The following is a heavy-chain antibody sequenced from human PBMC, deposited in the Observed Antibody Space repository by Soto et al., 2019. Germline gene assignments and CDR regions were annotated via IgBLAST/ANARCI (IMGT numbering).Heavy chain of an antibody. CDR3: ARVGSYDFWSGYYYAFDI. V-gene: IGHV4-31*03. D-gene: IGHD3-3*01. Sequence: SETLSLTCTVSGGSISSGGYYWSWIRQHPGKGLEWIAYIYYSGSTYYNPSLRSRVTISLDTSKNQFSLKLSSVTAADTAVYYCARVGSYDFWSGYYYAFDIWGQGTMVTVSS. J-gene: IGHJ3*02. CDR1: GGSISSGGYY. CDR2: IYYSGST.